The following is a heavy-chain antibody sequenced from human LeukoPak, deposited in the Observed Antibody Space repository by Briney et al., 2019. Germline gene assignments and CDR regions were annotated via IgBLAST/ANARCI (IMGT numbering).Heavy chain of an antibody. V-gene: IGHV4-34*01. CDR2: INHRGST. CDR3: ARGSHYYDSSGYGY. J-gene: IGHJ4*02. CDR1: GGAFSGYY. D-gene: IGHD3-22*01. Sequence: SETLSLTCAVYGGAFSGYYWSWIRQPPGKGLEWIGEINHRGSTNYNRSLKSRVTISVDTSKNQFPLKLSSVTAADTAVYYCARGSHYYDSSGYGYWGQGTLVTVSS.